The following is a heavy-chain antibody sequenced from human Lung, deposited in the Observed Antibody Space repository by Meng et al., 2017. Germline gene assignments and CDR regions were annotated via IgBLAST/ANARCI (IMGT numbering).Heavy chain of an antibody. V-gene: IGHV3-21*01. CDR3: ARFETVGVATGDF. CDR1: GFTFSNYS. J-gene: IGHJ4*02. Sequence: EVQLGEAGGGRGTPGGSRRRAGAATGFTFSNYSMNWVRQAPGRELEWVSSISSDSRYIFYADSVKGRFTISRDNGKKLLYLQMNSLSPEDTAVFYCARFETVGVATGDFWGQGTLVTVSS. D-gene: IGHD2-15*01. CDR2: ISSDSRYI.